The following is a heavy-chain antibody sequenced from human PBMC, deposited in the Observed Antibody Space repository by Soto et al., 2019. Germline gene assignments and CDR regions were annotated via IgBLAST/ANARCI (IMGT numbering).Heavy chain of an antibody. Sequence: QVQLVQSGAEVKKPGSSVKVSCKASGGTFSSYSINWVRQAPGQGLEWMGEIIPIFGTAHYAQKFQGRVTITADESTSTAYMELSSLRSEDTAVYYCARDGGRHSGGIDYWGQGTLFTVSS. CDR1: GGTFSSYS. D-gene: IGHD1-26*01. V-gene: IGHV1-69*01. J-gene: IGHJ4*02. CDR2: IIPIFGTA. CDR3: ARDGGRHSGGIDY.